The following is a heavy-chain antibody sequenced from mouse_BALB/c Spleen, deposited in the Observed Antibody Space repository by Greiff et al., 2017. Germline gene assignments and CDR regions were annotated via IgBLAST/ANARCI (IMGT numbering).Heavy chain of an antibody. CDR1: GFTFSSYA. D-gene: IGHD2-3*01. Sequence: EVQLVESGGGLVKPGGSLKLSCAASGFTFSSYAMSWVRQTPEKRLEWVATISSGGSYTYYPDSVKGRFTISRDNAKNTLYLQMSSLRSEDTAMYYCARRYEDYAMDYWGQGTSVTVSS. CDR2: ISSGGSYT. CDR3: ARRYEDYAMDY. J-gene: IGHJ4*01. V-gene: IGHV5-9-3*01.